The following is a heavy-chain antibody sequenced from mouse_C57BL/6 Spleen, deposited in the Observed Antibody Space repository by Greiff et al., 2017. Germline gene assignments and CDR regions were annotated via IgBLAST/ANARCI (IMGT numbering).Heavy chain of an antibody. Sequence: EVQLVESGGGLVKPGGSLTLSCAASGFTFSSYAMSWVRQTPEQGLEWVATISDGGSCTSYPDNVKGRFTISRDNAKNNLYLQMSHLKSEDTALYYCARGDYDEGGYLDYWGQGTTVTVSS. CDR3: ARGDYDEGGYLDY. CDR2: ISDGGSCT. J-gene: IGHJ2*01. CDR1: GFTFSSYA. D-gene: IGHD2-4*01. V-gene: IGHV5-4*01.